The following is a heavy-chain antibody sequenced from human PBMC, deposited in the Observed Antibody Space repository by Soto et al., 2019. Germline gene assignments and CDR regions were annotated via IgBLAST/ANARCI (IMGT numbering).Heavy chain of an antibody. CDR2: IYHSGST. CDR3: ARGKPAGDRDY. J-gene: IGHJ4*02. Sequence: PSETLSLTCAVSGDSISSGDYYWSWIRQHPGKGLEWIGHIYHSGSTYYNPSLKSRVTISVDTSKNQFSLKLSSVTAADTAVYYCARGKPAGDRDYWGQGALVTVSS. D-gene: IGHD1-26*01. V-gene: IGHV4-31*11. CDR1: GDSISSGDYY.